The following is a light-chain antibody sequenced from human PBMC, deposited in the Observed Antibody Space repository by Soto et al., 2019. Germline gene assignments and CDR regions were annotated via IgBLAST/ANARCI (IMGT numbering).Light chain of an antibody. Sequence: QSALTQPASVSGSPGQSITISCTGTSSDVGAYNYVSWYQQHPGKAPKLMIYDVGTRPSGVSDRFSGSKSGNTASLTISGLQAEDEADDYCRSYTGSSIYVFGVGTKLTVL. CDR1: SSDVGAYNY. V-gene: IGLV2-14*01. CDR2: DVG. J-gene: IGLJ1*01. CDR3: RSYTGSSIYV.